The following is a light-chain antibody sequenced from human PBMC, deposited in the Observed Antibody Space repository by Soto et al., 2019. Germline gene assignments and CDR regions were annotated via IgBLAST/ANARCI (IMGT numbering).Light chain of an antibody. CDR2: DTS. Sequence: LAQSPATLSVSPGERATLSCRASQYVSGYLAWYQQKPGQAPRLLIYDTSNRAPGTPARFSGSGSRSDFTRTISSLEPEDFALYYGQQCNNWAIAVGQGTRLEIK. V-gene: IGKV3-11*01. CDR1: QYVSGY. J-gene: IGKJ5*01. CDR3: QQCNNWAIA.